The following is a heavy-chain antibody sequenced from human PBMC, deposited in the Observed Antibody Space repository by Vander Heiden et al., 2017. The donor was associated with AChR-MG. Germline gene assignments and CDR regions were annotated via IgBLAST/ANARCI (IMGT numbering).Heavy chain of an antibody. CDR1: GGSFSGYY. D-gene: IGHD6-6*01. CDR2: INHSGST. Sequence: QVQLQQWGAGLLKPSETLSLTCAVYGGSFSGYYWSWIRPPPGKGLEWIGEINHSGSTNYNPTLKSRVTISVNTSKNQFSLKLSSATAADTAVYYCARARIAARRSYDYWGQGTLVTVSS. V-gene: IGHV4-34*01. J-gene: IGHJ4*02. CDR3: ARARIAARRSYDY.